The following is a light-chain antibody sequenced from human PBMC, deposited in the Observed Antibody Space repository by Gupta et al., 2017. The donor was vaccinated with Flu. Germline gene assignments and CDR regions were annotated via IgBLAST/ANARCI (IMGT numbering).Light chain of an antibody. V-gene: IGKV4-1*01. J-gene: IGKJ4*01. CDR3: HQEYTTPPT. CDR1: QSVLYSSNNKNY. Sequence: TVMTQSPDSLAVSLGERATINCKPSQSVLYSSNNKNYLAWYQQKPVQPPKLLIYWASARESGVPDRFSGSGSGTDFTLTISTLQAEDVAVYYFHQEYTTPPTFGGGTKVEIK. CDR2: WAS.